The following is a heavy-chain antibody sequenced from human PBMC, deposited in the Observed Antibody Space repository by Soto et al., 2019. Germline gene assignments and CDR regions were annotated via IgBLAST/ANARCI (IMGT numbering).Heavy chain of an antibody. D-gene: IGHD6-19*01. CDR2: IWYDGSNK. CDR1: GFTCSSYG. J-gene: IGHJ4*02. V-gene: IGHV3-33*01. Sequence: QVQLVESGGGVVQPGRSLRLSCAASGFTCSSYGMHWVRQAPGKGLEWVAVIWYDGSNKYYADSVKGRFTISRDNSKNTLSLKMNSLRVEDTAVYYCARDRYSSGWYDLDYWGQGTLVTVSS. CDR3: ARDRYSSGWYDLDY.